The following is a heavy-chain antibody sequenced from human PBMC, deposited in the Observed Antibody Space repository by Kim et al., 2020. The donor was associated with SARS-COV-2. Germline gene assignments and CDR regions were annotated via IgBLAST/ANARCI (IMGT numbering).Heavy chain of an antibody. CDR3: ARDGSGDNAFDI. J-gene: IGHJ3*02. Sequence: YYADSVKGRFTISRDNAKNSLYLQMNSLRAEDTAVYYCARDGSGDNAFDIWGQGTMVTVSS. D-gene: IGHD6-25*01. V-gene: IGHV3-11*04.